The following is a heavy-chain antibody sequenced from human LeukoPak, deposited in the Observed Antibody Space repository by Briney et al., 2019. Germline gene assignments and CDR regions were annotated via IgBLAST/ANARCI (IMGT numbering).Heavy chain of an antibody. Sequence: PGGSLRLSCAASGFTFSSYWMSWVRQAPGKGLEWVANIKQDGSEKYYVDSVKGRFTISRDNAKNSLYLQMNSLRAEDTAVYYCARDGGTYYDFWSGYYTTGWFDPWGQGTLVTVSS. CDR3: ARDGGTYYDFWSGYYTTGWFDP. CDR2: IKQDGSEK. D-gene: IGHD3-3*01. J-gene: IGHJ5*02. CDR1: GFTFSSYW. V-gene: IGHV3-7*01.